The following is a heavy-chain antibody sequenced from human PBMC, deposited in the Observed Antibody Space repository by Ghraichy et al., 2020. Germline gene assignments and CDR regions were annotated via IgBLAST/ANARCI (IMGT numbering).Heavy chain of an antibody. CDR1: GYSFTSYW. V-gene: IGHV5-51*01. CDR2: IYPGDSDT. Sequence: GESLNISCKGSGYSFTSYWIGWVRQMPGKGLEWMGIIYPGDSDTRYSPSFQGQVTISADKSISTAYLQWSSLKASDTAMYYCARAREEMIPAFDYWGQGTLVTVSS. CDR3: ARAREEMIPAFDY. D-gene: IGHD5-24*01. J-gene: IGHJ4*02.